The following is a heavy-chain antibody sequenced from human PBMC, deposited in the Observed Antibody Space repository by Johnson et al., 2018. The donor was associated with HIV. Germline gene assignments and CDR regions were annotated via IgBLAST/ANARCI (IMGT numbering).Heavy chain of an antibody. CDR1: GFTFSTSG. CDR3: ARMAAHVSDF. Sequence: VQLVESGGGVVQPGRSLRLSCAASGFTFSTSGLHWVRPAPGKGLEWVAGLWYDGSNKYYADSVKVRFTISRDNSKNTLYLQMNSLRVEDTAVYYCARMAAHVSDFWGQGTMVTVSS. D-gene: IGHD5-24*01. CDR2: LWYDGSNK. V-gene: IGHV3-33*08. J-gene: IGHJ3*01.